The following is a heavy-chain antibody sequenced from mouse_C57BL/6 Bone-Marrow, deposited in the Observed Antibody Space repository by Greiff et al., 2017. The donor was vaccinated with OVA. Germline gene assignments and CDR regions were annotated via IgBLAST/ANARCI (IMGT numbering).Heavy chain of an antibody. D-gene: IGHD4-1*01. CDR3: ARWGLTGSDY. CDR2: IYPGSGNT. CDR1: GYTFTDYY. Sequence: QVHVKQSGAELVRPGASVKLSCKASGYTFTDYYINWVKQRPGQGLEWIARIYPGSGNTYYNEKFKGKATLTAEKSSSTAYMQLSSLTSEDSAVYFCARWGLTGSDYWGQGTTLTVSS. J-gene: IGHJ2*01. V-gene: IGHV1-76*01.